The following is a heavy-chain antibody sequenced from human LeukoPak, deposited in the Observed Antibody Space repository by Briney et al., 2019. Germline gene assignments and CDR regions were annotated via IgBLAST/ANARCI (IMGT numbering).Heavy chain of an antibody. D-gene: IGHD6-13*01. CDR2: IIPIFGTA. V-gene: IGHV1-69*05. Sequence: ASVKVSCKASGGTFSSYAISWVRQAPGQGLEWMGRIIPIFGTANYAQKFQGRVTITTDESTSTAYMELSSLRSEDTAVYYCARARIAAADVFYYYYYMDVWGKGTTVTVSS. CDR3: ARARIAAADVFYYYYYMDV. J-gene: IGHJ6*03. CDR1: GGTFSSYA.